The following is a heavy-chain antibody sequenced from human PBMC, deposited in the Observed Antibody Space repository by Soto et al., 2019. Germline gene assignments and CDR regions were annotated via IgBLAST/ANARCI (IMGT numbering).Heavy chain of an antibody. D-gene: IGHD1-20*01. CDR1: GYTFTSYH. Sequence: ASVKVSCKASGYTFTSYHISWVRQAPGQGLEWMGWISAYNGNTNYVQKLQGRVTMTTDTSTSTAYMELRSLRVEDTAVYYCAKDMKYNWNDDDYWGHGILVTVSS. CDR3: AKDMKYNWNDDDY. V-gene: IGHV1-18*01. CDR2: ISAYNGNT. J-gene: IGHJ4*01.